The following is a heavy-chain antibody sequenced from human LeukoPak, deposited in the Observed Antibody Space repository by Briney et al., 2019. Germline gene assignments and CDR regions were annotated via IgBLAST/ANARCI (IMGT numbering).Heavy chain of an antibody. J-gene: IGHJ4*02. V-gene: IGHV3-30*04. Sequence: PGGSLRLSCAASGFTFSSYAMHWVRQAPGKGLEWVAVISYDGSNKYYADSVKGRFTISRDNSKNTLYLQMNSLRAEDTAVYYCAKIAYYYDSSGYYFFDYWGQGTLVTVSS. CDR2: ISYDGSNK. CDR3: AKIAYYYDSSGYYFFDY. CDR1: GFTFSSYA. D-gene: IGHD3-22*01.